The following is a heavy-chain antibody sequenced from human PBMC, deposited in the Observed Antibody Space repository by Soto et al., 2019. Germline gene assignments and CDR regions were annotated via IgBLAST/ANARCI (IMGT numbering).Heavy chain of an antibody. J-gene: IGHJ4*02. V-gene: IGHV1-3*01. D-gene: IGHD6-19*01. Sequence: QVQLVQSEAEVKKPGASVKVSCKASGYTFTSYAMHWVRQAPGQRLEWMGWINAGNGNTKYSQKFQGRVTITRDTSASTAYMELSSLRSEDMAVYYCARDRWRQWLVPGTLDYWGQGTLVTVSS. CDR2: INAGNGNT. CDR1: GYTFTSYA. CDR3: ARDRWRQWLVPGTLDY.